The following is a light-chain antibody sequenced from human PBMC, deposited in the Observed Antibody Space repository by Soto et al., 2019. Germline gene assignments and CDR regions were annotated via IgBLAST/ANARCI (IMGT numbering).Light chain of an antibody. V-gene: IGKV1-5*01. CDR1: KYLDKW. CDR2: KSS. CDR3: QPDASYWT. J-gene: IGKJ1*01. Sequence: ILMSQSPSYLSASVGDRVTITCRDSKYLDKWLAWYQKKPGRAPNLLIYKSSTLRQGVPSRFSGFGSGTEYILTITDLQPDDFATYYCQPDASYWTFGQGTVVEMK.